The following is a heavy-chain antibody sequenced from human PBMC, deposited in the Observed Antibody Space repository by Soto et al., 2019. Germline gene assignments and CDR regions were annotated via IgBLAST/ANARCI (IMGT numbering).Heavy chain of an antibody. V-gene: IGHV1-46*01. CDR3: ARYRSSGYGVDY. J-gene: IGHJ4*02. CDR1: GYTLTKHY. D-gene: IGHD3-22*01. CDR2: INPGGGSP. Sequence: ASAKVSCKASGYTLTKHYMHWLRQASGEGLVWMGIINPGGGSPRYAQKFQGRVTMASDTFTSTVYMDLTSLRFDDTAVYYCARYRSSGYGVDYWGQGTLVTVSS.